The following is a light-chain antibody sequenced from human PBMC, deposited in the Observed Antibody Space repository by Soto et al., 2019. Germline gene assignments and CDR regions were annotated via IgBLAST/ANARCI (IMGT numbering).Light chain of an antibody. CDR3: QHRYNWLIT. CDR1: QSVSNY. V-gene: IGKV3-11*01. CDR2: DAS. J-gene: IGKJ5*01. Sequence: EFVLTQSPATLSLSPGERATLSCRASQSVSNYLSWYQQKPGLAPRLLIYDASNRATGIPARFSGSGSGTDFTLTISSLEPEDFAVYYCQHRYNWLITFGQGTRLEIK.